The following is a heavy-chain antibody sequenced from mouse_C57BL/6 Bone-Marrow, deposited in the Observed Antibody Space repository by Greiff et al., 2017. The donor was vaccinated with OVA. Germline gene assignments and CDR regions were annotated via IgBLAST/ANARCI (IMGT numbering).Heavy chain of an antibody. Sequence: VQLQQSGAELVRPGASVKLSCKASGYTFTSYGICWVKQRTGQGLEWIGDIYPRSGDTYYNETLKGKATLTVDKTSSTAYMQLSSLTSEDSAVYNCAIRQLRRRSYYALDCWGQGTSVTVSS. J-gene: IGHJ4*01. CDR1: GYTFTSYG. D-gene: IGHD3-2*02. CDR3: AIRQLRRRSYYALDC. V-gene: IGHV1-81*01. CDR2: IYPRSGDT.